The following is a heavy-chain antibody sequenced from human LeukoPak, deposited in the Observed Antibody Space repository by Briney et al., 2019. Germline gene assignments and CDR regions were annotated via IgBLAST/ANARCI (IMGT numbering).Heavy chain of an antibody. Sequence: GASVKVSCKASGYAFTGYSIHWVRQAPGQGLEWMGWINPNSGGTNFAQNFQGRATMTRDTSISTAYMELSRLTSDDTAVYYCARDSRNYYDSRGGGDDAFDIWGQGTMVTVSS. V-gene: IGHV1-2*02. J-gene: IGHJ3*02. CDR1: GYAFTGYS. CDR2: INPNSGGT. CDR3: ARDSRNYYDSRGGGDDAFDI. D-gene: IGHD3-22*01.